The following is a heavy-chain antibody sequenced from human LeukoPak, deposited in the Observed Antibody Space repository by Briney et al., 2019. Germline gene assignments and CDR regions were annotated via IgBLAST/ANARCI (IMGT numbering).Heavy chain of an antibody. CDR3: ARVAAAGNYYFDY. V-gene: IGHV4-39*07. Sequence: PSETLSLTCGVSGGSLSFYYWSWIRQSPGKGLEWIGSIYYSGSTYYNPSLKSRVTISIDTSKNQFSLKLSSVTAADTAVYFCARVAAAGNYYFDYWGQGTLVTVSS. CDR2: IYYSGST. CDR1: GGSLSFYY. J-gene: IGHJ4*02. D-gene: IGHD6-13*01.